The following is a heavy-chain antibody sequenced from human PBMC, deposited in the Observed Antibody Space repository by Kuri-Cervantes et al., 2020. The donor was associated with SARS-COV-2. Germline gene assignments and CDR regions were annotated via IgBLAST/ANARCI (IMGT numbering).Heavy chain of an antibody. CDR2: ITRKAYGGTT. CDR3: SLTAIRFRSKTMFDY. Sequence: GESLKISCTSSGFTFGDYAMSWFRQAPGKGLEWVGFITRKAYGGTTEYAASVKGRFTISRDDSKSIAYLQMNSLKTEDTAVYYCSLTAIRFRSKTMFDYWGQGTLVTVSS. D-gene: IGHD2-21*02. V-gene: IGHV3-49*03. J-gene: IGHJ4*02. CDR1: GFTFGDYA.